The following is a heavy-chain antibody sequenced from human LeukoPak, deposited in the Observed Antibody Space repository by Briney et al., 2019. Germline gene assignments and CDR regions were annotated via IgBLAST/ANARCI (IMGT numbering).Heavy chain of an antibody. CDR3: AREGAARCLDY. D-gene: IGHD6-6*01. CDR1: GFTFDDYG. J-gene: IGHJ4*02. V-gene: IGHV3-48*03. CDR2: ISSSGSTI. Sequence: GGSLRLSCAASGFTFDDYGMSWVRQAPGKGLEWVSYISSSGSTIYYADSVKGRFTISRDNAKNSLYLQMNSLRAEDTAVYYCAREGAARCLDYWGQGTLVTVSS.